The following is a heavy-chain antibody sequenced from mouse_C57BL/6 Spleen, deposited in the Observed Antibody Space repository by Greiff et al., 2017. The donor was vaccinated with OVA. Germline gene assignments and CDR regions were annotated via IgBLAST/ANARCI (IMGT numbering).Heavy chain of an antibody. CDR3: AKQANYGSPHVDD. CDR2: IYPADSET. CDR1: GYTFTSYW. V-gene: IGHV1-61*01. D-gene: IGHD1-1*01. J-gene: IGHJ2*01. Sequence: QVQLQQPGAELVRPGSSVKLSCKASGYTFTSYWMDWVKQRPGQGLEWIGNIYPADSETHYNQKFKDKATLTVDKSSSTAYMQLSSLTSEDSAVYYCAKQANYGSPHVDDWGQGTTLTVSS.